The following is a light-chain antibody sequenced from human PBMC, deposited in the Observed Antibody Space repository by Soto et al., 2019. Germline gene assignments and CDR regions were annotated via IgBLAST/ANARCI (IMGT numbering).Light chain of an antibody. CDR3: QQSYSTPFT. CDR2: AAS. V-gene: IGKV1-39*01. J-gene: IGKJ3*01. Sequence: DLQMTQSPSSLSASVGDRVTITCRASQSISSYLNWYQQKPGKAPKLLIYAASSLQSGVPSRFSGSESGTDFTLTISSLQPEDFATYYCQQSYSTPFTFGPGTKVDI. CDR1: QSISSY.